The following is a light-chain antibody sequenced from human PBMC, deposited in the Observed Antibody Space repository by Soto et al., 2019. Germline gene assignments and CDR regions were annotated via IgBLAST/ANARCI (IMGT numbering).Light chain of an antibody. Sequence: DIQMTQSPSTLSASVGDRVTITCRASQSIGDSLAWYQQKPGKAPYLLISDVSSLERGVPSRFSGSGSGTEFTLTISSMQPDDFATYYCQQYNSYPWTFGQGTKVHIK. CDR2: DVS. CDR3: QQYNSYPWT. V-gene: IGKV1-5*01. J-gene: IGKJ1*01. CDR1: QSIGDS.